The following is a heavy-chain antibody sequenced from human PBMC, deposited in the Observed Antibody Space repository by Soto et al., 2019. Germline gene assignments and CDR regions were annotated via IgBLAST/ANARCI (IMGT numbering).Heavy chain of an antibody. J-gene: IGHJ6*03. CDR1: GFTFSSYA. Sequence: XRLSCAASGFTFSSYAMHWVRQAPGKGLEYVSVISSNGGNTYYANSVKGRFTISRDNSKNTLYLQMGRLRAEDMAVYYXXXXXXXXXXXRXXYXYMXVWXXGTTVTVSS. V-gene: IGHV3-64*01. CDR3: XXXXXXXXXXRXXYXYMXV. CDR2: ISSNGGNT.